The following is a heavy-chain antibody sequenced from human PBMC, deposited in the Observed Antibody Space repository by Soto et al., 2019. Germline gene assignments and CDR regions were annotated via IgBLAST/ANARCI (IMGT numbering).Heavy chain of an antibody. CDR2: INPMGGST. D-gene: IGHD6-13*01. V-gene: IGHV1-46*01. CDR1: GYTFINYY. J-gene: IGHJ5*02. CDR3: ARDLAAGDL. Sequence: ASVTVSCKASGYTFINYYIHWVRQAPGQGLEWMAIINPMGGSTNYAQEFQGRVTLTSDTSTSTVYMELSSLRFEDTALFYCARDLAAGDLWGQGTLVTVSS.